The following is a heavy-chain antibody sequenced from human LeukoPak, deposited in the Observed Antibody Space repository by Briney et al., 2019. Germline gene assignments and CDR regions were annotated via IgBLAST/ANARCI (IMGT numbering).Heavy chain of an antibody. J-gene: IGHJ4*02. V-gene: IGHV4-31*03. CDR3: AREGGRYCSSTSCERGFDY. CDR2: IYYTGST. Sequence: SETLSLTCTVSGASISSGGYSWSWVRQHPGKGLEWIGRIYYTGSTYYNPSLERRVTISVATSKNQFSLKLSSVTAADTAVYYCAREGGRYCSSTSCERGFDYWGQGTLVTVSS. CDR1: GASISSGGYS. D-gene: IGHD2-2*01.